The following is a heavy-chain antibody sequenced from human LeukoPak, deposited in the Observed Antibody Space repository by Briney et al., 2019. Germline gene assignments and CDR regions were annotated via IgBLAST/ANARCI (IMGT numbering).Heavy chain of an antibody. J-gene: IGHJ4*02. CDR3: ASSLVVVAATPIDY. D-gene: IGHD2-15*01. V-gene: IGHV3-48*03. CDR1: GFTFCSYE. Sequence: GGSPRLSCAASGFTFCSYEMSWVRQAPGKGLGWVSYISSSGSTIYYADSVKGRFTISRDNAKNSLYLQMNSLRAEDTAVYYCASSLVVVAATPIDYWGQGTLVTVSS. CDR2: ISSSGSTI.